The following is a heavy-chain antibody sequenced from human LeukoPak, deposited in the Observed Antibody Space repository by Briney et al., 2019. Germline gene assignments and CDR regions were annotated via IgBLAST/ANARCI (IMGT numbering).Heavy chain of an antibody. D-gene: IGHD1-26*01. CDR1: GYTFTSYG. CDR2: ISAYSGNT. CDR3: ARDSEPQGEVDY. J-gene: IGHJ4*02. V-gene: IGHV1-18*01. Sequence: ASVKVSCKASGYTFTSYGISWVRQAPGQGLEWMGWISAYSGNTNYAQKLQGRVTMTTDTSTGTAYMELRSLRSDDTAVYYCARDSEPQGEVDYWGQGTLVTVSS.